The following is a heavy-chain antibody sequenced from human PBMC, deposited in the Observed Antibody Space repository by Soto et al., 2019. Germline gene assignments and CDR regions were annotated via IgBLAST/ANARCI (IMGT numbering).Heavy chain of an antibody. Sequence: EVQLVESGGGLAQPGGSLRLSCAASGFMFDSRWMSWVRQAPGKGLEWVANIKGDGSEKKYVDSVKGRFTISRDNARNTLYLQMNSLRAEDTAVYYCVRVEIGSYDLWGQGDLVTVSS. CDR2: IKGDGSEK. J-gene: IGHJ5*02. D-gene: IGHD1-26*01. CDR1: GFMFDSRW. CDR3: VRVEIGSYDL. V-gene: IGHV3-7*01.